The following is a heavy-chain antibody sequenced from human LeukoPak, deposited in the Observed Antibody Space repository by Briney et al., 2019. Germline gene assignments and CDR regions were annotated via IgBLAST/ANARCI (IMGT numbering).Heavy chain of an antibody. Sequence: ASVKVSCKASVGTFTSSTISWVRQAPGQGLEWMGRIIPLFQTTKYAPKLQGRVTITADKSTSTAYMEVSSLTSEDTAVYYCARGPMTTAPLEYWGQGTLVTVSS. CDR2: IIPLFQTT. J-gene: IGHJ4*02. CDR3: ARGPMTTAPLEY. V-gene: IGHV1-69*08. D-gene: IGHD4-17*01. CDR1: VGTFTSST.